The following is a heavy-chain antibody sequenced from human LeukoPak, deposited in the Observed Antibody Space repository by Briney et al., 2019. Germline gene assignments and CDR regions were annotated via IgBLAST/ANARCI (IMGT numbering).Heavy chain of an antibody. CDR2: ISYDGSNK. V-gene: IGHV3-30*03. D-gene: IGHD3-10*01. CDR1: GFTFSSYG. J-gene: IGHJ4*02. CDR3: ARAVRRTYGRSTAVYFDY. Sequence: GGSLRLSCAASGFTFSSYGMHWVRQAPGKGLEWVAVISYDGSNKYYADSVKGRFIISRDNAKNSLYLQVNSLRAEDTAVYYCARAVRRTYGRSTAVYFDYWGQGTLVTVSS.